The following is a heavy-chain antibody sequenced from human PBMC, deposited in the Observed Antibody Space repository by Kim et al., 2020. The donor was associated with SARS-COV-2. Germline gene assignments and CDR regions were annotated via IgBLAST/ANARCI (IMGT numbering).Heavy chain of an antibody. CDR2: ISYDGSNK. J-gene: IGHJ3*02. CDR1: GFTFSSYG. V-gene: IGHV3-30*18. D-gene: IGHD3-3*01. CDR3: AKIPVHVWSGYYTGIRPYDAFDI. Sequence: GGSLRLSCAASGFTFSSYGMHWVRQAPGKGLEWVAVISYDGSNKYYADSVKGRFTISRANSKNTLYLQMNSLRAEDTAVYYCAKIPVHVWSGYYTGIRPYDAFDIWGQGTMVTVSS.